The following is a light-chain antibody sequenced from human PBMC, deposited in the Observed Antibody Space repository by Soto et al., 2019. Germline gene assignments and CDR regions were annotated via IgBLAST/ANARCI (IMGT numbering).Light chain of an antibody. CDR3: QQSYSTLSIT. V-gene: IGKV1-39*01. CDR1: ESIARH. J-gene: IGKJ5*01. Sequence: DIKMTQSPSSLSASVGDRVTITCRASESIARHLNWYQQKPGKAPKLLIYAASSLQNGVPSRFRGGGSGTDFTLTISNLQPEDFATYYCQQSYSTLSITFGQGKRLEIQ. CDR2: AAS.